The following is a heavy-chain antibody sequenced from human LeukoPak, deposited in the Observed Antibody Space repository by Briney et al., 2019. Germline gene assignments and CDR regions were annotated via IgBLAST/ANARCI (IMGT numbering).Heavy chain of an antibody. CDR1: GFTFSSYW. CDR2: IKQDGSEK. Sequence: GGSLRLSCAASGFTFSSYWMRWVRQAPGKGLEWVANIKQDGSEKYYVDSVKGRFTISRDDAKNSLYLQMNSLRAEDTAVYYCARSNSGNYFWFDPWGQGTLVTVSS. J-gene: IGHJ5*02. CDR3: ARSNSGNYFWFDP. D-gene: IGHD3-10*01. V-gene: IGHV3-7*01.